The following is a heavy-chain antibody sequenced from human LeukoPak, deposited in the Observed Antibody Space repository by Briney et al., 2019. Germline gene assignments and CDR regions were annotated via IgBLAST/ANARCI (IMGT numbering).Heavy chain of an antibody. CDR3: ARDHGTLELPSY. J-gene: IGHJ4*02. CDR2: IYYSGST. D-gene: IGHD1-7*01. V-gene: IGHV4-38-2*02. Sequence: KTSETLSLTCTVSSYSISGGYYWGWIRQPPGKGLEWIGSIYYSGSTSYNPSLKSRVTISVDTSKNQFSLKLSSVTAADTAVYYCARDHGTLELPSYWGQGTLVTVSS. CDR1: SYSISGGYY.